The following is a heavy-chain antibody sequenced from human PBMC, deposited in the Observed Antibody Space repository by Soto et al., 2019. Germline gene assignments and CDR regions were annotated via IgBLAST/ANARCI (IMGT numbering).Heavy chain of an antibody. CDR1: GGSISSSNYY. J-gene: IGHJ5*02. V-gene: IGHV4-39*01. Sequence: QLQLQESGPGLVKPSETLSLTCTVSGGSISSSNYYWGWIRQPPGKGLEWLGSIYYSGSTYYNPSLKSRVTISVDTSKNQLSLKLSSVTAADTAVYYCATQEVGGSYVYTFDPWGQGTLVTVSS. D-gene: IGHD1-26*01. CDR2: IYYSGST. CDR3: ATQEVGGSYVYTFDP.